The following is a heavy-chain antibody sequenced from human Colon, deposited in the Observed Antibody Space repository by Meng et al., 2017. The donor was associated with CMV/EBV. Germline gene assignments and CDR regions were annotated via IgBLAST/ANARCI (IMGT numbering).Heavy chain of an antibody. CDR1: GGSVNSASYY. V-gene: IGHV4-61*01. CDR2: MYYTGTT. J-gene: IGHJ6*02. CDR3: AGGEGTVTQPYYYGVDV. D-gene: IGHD4-17*01. Sequence: SETLSLTCIVSGGSVNSASYYWSWIRQPPGKGLEWIGYMYYTGTTNYSPSLESRVSISVDVSNNQFSPKLTSVIAADTAVYYCAGGEGTVTQPYYYGVDVWGQGTTVTVSS.